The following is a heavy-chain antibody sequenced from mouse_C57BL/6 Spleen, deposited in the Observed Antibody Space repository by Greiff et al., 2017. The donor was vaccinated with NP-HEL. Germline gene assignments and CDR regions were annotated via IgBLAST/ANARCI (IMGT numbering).Heavy chain of an antibody. J-gene: IGHJ1*03. CDR2: ISSGSSTI. CDR3: ARPAITTVVAHFDV. D-gene: IGHD1-1*01. V-gene: IGHV5-17*01. Sequence: EVMLVESGGGLVKPGGSLKLSCAASGFTFSDYGMHWVRQAPEKGLEWVAYISSGSSTIYYADTVKGRFTISRDNAKNTLFLQMTSLRSEDTAMYYCARPAITTVVAHFDVWGTGTTVTVSS. CDR1: GFTFSDYG.